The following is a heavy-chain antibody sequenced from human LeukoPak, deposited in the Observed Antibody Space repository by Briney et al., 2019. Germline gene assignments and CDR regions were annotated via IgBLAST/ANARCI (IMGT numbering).Heavy chain of an antibody. Sequence: GGSLRLSCAASEFSVGSNYMTWVRQAPGEGLEWVSLIYSGGSTYYADSVKGRFTISRDNSKNTLYLQMNSLRAEDTAVYYCAKGQISRSDRFDYWGQGTLVTVSS. J-gene: IGHJ4*02. V-gene: IGHV3-66*01. CDR3: AKGQISRSDRFDY. CDR1: EFSVGSNY. CDR2: IYSGGST. D-gene: IGHD3-3*02.